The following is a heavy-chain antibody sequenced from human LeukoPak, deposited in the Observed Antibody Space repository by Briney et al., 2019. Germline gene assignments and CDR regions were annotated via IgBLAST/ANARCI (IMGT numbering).Heavy chain of an antibody. Sequence: GGSLRLSCAASGFTFDYYAMHWVRQAPGKGLEWVSFISGDGGSTYYADSVKGRFTISRDNSKNSLYLQMGSLRTEDTALYYCAKDKGGSSWYYLDSWGQGTLVTVSS. V-gene: IGHV3-43*02. J-gene: IGHJ4*02. CDR1: GFTFDYYA. CDR2: ISGDGGST. D-gene: IGHD6-13*01. CDR3: AKDKGGSSWYYLDS.